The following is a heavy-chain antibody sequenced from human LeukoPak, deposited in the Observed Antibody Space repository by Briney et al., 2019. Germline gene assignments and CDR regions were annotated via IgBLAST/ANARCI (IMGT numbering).Heavy chain of an antibody. J-gene: IGHJ4*02. CDR1: GFTFSSYS. Sequence: PGGSLRLSCAASGFTFSSYSMNWVRQAPGKGLEWVSSISSSSSYIYYADSVKGRFTISRDNAKNSLYLQMNSLRAEDTAVYYCASTGGKGYGYGSEDDYWGQGTLVTVSS. CDR2: ISSSSSYI. V-gene: IGHV3-21*01. D-gene: IGHD5-18*01. CDR3: ASTGGKGYGYGSEDDY.